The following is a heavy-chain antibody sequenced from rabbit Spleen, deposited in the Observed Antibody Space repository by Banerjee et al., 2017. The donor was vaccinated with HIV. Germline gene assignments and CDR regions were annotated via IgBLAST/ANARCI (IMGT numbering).Heavy chain of an antibody. CDR1: GFSLSDTDF. D-gene: IGHD5-1*01. Sequence: QSLEESGGDLVKPGASLTLTCTASGFSLSDTDFIYWVRQAPGKGLEWIASIYTGKTVYASWAKGRFIMSRTSSTTVFLQMTSLTAADTATYFCARDLVTVIGWNFNLWGPGTLVTVS. CDR3: ARDLVTVIGWNFNL. CDR2: IYTGKT. V-gene: IGHV1S40*01. J-gene: IGHJ4*01.